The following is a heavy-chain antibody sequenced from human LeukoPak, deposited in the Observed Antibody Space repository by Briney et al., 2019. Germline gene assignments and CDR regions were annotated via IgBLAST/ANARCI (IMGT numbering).Heavy chain of an antibody. D-gene: IGHD3-3*01. CDR1: GYTFTGYG. CDR2: ISAYNGDT. Sequence: ASVKVSCKASGYTFTGYGISWVRQAPGQGLEWMGWISAYNGDTNYAQKFQGRVTMTTDTSTSTAYMELRSLRSDDTAVYYCARSTEFWSGYPSFDYWGQGTLVTVSS. J-gene: IGHJ4*02. V-gene: IGHV1-18*01. CDR3: ARSTEFWSGYPSFDY.